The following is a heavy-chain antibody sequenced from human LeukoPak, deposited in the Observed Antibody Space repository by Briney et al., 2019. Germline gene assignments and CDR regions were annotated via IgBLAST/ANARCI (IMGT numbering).Heavy chain of an antibody. CDR3: ARGLIGTFSTGLFYYYMDV. J-gene: IGHJ6*03. V-gene: IGHV4-38-2*01. D-gene: IGHD3-10*01. Sequence: PSETLSLTCAVSGYSITGGHYWGWIRQTPGKGLVWIGSIFHSGSPNYTPSLKSRVTISVDTSKNLFSLRLNSVTAADTAVYYCARGLIGTFSTGLFYYYMDVWGKGTTVTVSS. CDR1: GYSITGGHY. CDR2: IFHSGSP.